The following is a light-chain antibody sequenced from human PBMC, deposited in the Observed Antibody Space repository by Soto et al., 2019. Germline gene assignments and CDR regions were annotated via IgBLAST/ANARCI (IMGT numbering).Light chain of an antibody. V-gene: IGKV3-20*01. J-gene: IGKJ5*01. CDR1: QSVSNNY. CDR2: GAS. CDR3: QQYGSSPT. Sequence: EIVLTQSPGTLSLSTGERATLYCRASQSVSNNYLAWYQQKPGQAPRRLIYGASSRATGIPDRFSGSGSGTDFTLTISRLEPEDFAVYYCQQYGSSPTFGEGTRLEIK.